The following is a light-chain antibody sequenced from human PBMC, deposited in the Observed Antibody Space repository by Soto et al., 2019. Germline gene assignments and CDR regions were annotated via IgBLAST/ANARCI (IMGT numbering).Light chain of an antibody. J-gene: IGKJ2*01. CDR3: QQYGSSVYT. CDR1: QSVTSNY. V-gene: IGKV3-20*01. Sequence: EIVLTQSPGTLSLSPGERATLSCRASQSVTSNYLAWFQQKPGQAPRLLIYGASSRTTGISDRFSGSGSGTDFPLTISRLEPEDFAVYYCQQYGSSVYTFGQGTKLEI. CDR2: GAS.